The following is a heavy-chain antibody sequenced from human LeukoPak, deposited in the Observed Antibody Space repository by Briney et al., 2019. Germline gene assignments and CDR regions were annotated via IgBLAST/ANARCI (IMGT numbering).Heavy chain of an antibody. CDR3: ARSTQMTTVTRPFDY. Sequence: SETLSLTCTVSGGSISPYYWSWIRQHPGKGLEWIGNIFYSGSTYYNPSLKSRVTISVDTSKNQFSLKLTSVTAADTAAYYCARSTQMTTVTRPFDYWGQGTLVTVSS. V-gene: IGHV4-59*06. D-gene: IGHD4-17*01. CDR1: GGSISPYY. CDR2: IFYSGST. J-gene: IGHJ4*02.